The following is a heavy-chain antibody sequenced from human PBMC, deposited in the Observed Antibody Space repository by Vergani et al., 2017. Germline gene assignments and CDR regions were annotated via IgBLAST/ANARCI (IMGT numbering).Heavy chain of an antibody. V-gene: IGHV4-4*07. CDR3: GCRDGYKQPVDYFDY. D-gene: IGHD5-24*01. Sequence: QVQLQESGPGLVKPSETLSLTCTVSGGSISSYYWSWIRQPAGKGLEWIGRIYTSGSTNYNPSLKSRVTMSVDTSKNQFSLKLSSVTAADTAVYYCGCRDGYKQPVDYFDYWGQGTLVTVSS. CDR1: GGSISSYY. J-gene: IGHJ4*02. CDR2: IYTSGST.